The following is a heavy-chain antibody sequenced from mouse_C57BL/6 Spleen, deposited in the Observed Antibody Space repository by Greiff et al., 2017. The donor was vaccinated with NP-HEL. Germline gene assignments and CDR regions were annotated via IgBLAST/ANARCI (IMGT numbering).Heavy chain of an antibody. CDR1: GYTFTSYW. J-gene: IGHJ2*01. V-gene: IGHV1-50*01. D-gene: IGHD1-1*01. CDR2: IDPSDSYT. Sequence: VQLQQPGAELVKPGASVKLSCKASGYTFTSYWMQWVKQRPGQGLEWIGEIDPSDSYTNYNQKFKGKATLTVDTSSSTAYMQLSSLTSEDSAVYYCATRYGSSYVSYFDYWGQGTTLTVSS. CDR3: ATRYGSSYVSYFDY.